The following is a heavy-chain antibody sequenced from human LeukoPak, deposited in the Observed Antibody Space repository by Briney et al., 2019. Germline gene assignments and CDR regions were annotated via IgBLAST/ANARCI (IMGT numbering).Heavy chain of an antibody. CDR1: GGSISSYH. D-gene: IGHD2-15*01. Sequence: PSETLSLTCTASGGSISSYHWSWIRQSPGKGLERIGYIHYSGSTNYNPSLKSRVTTSVDTSKNRFSLRLSSVTAADTAVYYCARVGLQDALDYWGQGTLVTVSS. V-gene: IGHV4-59*01. J-gene: IGHJ4*02. CDR2: IHYSGST. CDR3: ARVGLQDALDY.